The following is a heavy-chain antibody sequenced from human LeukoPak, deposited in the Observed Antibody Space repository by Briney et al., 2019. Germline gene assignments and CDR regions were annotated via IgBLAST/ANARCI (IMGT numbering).Heavy chain of an antibody. J-gene: IGHJ4*02. CDR2: INSDGRST. CDR3: ARRRYPGNPVSDD. V-gene: IGHV3-74*01. Sequence: RGSHSPLRSGAGISLSRFRLDWGCQAPGKGLVWVSRINSDGRSTNYADSVKGRFTISRDNAMHTLYPQMNSLRAEDTAVYYCARRRYPGNPVSDDWARGTLVTVSS. D-gene: IGHD4-23*01. CDR1: GISLSRFR.